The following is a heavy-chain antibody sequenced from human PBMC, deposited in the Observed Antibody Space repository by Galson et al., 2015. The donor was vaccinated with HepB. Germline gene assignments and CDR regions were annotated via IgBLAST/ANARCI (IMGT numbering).Heavy chain of an antibody. CDR2: INPKSGGI. CDR1: GYTFTGYY. CDR3: ARGVYCTSGNCYYYGMDV. V-gene: IGHV1-2*04. Sequence: SVKVSCKAFGYTFTGYYMHWVRQAPGQGLEWMGWINPKSGGINYAQKFQGWVTMTGDTSISTAYMELSRLRSDDTAVYYCARGVYCTSGNCYYYGMDVWGQGTTVTVSS. J-gene: IGHJ6*02. D-gene: IGHD2-8*01.